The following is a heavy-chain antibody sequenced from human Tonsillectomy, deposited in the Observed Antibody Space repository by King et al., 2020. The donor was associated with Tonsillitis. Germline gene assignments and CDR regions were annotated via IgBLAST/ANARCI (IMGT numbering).Heavy chain of an antibody. V-gene: IGHV3-15*01. CDR3: TRRSSL. J-gene: IGHJ4*02. Sequence: VQLVESGGGLVKPGGSLRLSCATSGFTFSDAWMSWVRQPPGKGLECVGRIKTKGQGGAIDYATPVKGRFTISRDDSKDILYLQMNSLQPEDTAVYYCTRRSSLGGQGTLVTVSS. CDR1: GFTFSDAW. D-gene: IGHD2-2*01. CDR2: IKTKGQGGAI.